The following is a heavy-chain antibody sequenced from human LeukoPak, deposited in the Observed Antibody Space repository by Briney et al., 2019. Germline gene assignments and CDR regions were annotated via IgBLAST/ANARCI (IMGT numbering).Heavy chain of an antibody. CDR1: GFTFSSYA. V-gene: IGHV3-30-3*01. CDR3: ARELLPWKDEYYYYYGMDV. CDR2: ISYDGSNK. J-gene: IGHJ6*02. D-gene: IGHD1-1*01. Sequence: GGSLRLSCAASGFTFSSYAMHWVRQAPGKGLEWVAVISYDGSNKYYADSVKGRFTISRDNSKNTLYLQMNSLRAEDTAVYYCARELLPWKDEYYYYYGMDVGGQGTTVTVSS.